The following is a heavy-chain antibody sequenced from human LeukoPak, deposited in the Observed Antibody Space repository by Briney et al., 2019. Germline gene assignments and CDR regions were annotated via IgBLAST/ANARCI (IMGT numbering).Heavy chain of an antibody. V-gene: IGHV3-7*03. CDR2: IKQDGSEK. CDR1: GFTFCSYW. Sequence: GGSLRLSCSASGFTFCSYWMSWVRQAPGKGREGWANIKQDGSEKYHVDSVKGRFTNSRDNAKNSLYLEMNSLRAEDTAVYYCARDEWQWLVFDYWGQGTLVTVSS. D-gene: IGHD6-19*01. J-gene: IGHJ4*02. CDR3: ARDEWQWLVFDY.